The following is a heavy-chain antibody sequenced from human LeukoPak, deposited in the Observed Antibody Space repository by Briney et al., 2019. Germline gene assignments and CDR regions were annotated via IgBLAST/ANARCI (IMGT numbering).Heavy chain of an antibody. Sequence: GGSLRLSCAASGFTFSSYAMSWVRQAPGKGLEWVSTISATGGSIYYADSVRGRLTISRDNAKNSLYLQMNSLRAEDTAVYYCARAYDFWSGYSLGYYFDYWGQGTLVTVSS. V-gene: IGHV3-23*01. CDR1: GFTFSSYA. CDR2: ISATGGSI. CDR3: ARAYDFWSGYSLGYYFDY. J-gene: IGHJ4*02. D-gene: IGHD3-3*01.